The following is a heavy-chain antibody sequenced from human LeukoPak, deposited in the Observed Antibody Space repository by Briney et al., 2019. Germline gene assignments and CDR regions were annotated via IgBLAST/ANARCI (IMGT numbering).Heavy chain of an antibody. CDR1: GGSFSGYY. J-gene: IGHJ4*02. D-gene: IGHD3-22*01. Sequence: SETLSLTCAVYGGSFSGYYWSWIRQPPGKGLEWIGEINHSGSTNYNPSLKSRVTISVDTSKNQFSLKLSSVTAADTAVYYCARGRGRHYYDSSGYYYWGQGTLVTVSS. CDR2: INHSGST. V-gene: IGHV4-34*01. CDR3: ARGRGRHYYDSSGYYY.